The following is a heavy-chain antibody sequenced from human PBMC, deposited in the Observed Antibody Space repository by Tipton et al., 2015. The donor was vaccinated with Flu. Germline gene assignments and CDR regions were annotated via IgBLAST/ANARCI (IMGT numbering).Heavy chain of an antibody. CDR1: GDSISRRSYY. D-gene: IGHD6-13*01. Sequence: TLSLTCTVSGDSISRRSYYWGWIRQPPGKGLEWIGSIYFSGNTYYNPSLKSRVTISVDTSKNQFSLKVSSVTAADTAVYYCARDPGSRMFDPWGQGTLVTVSS. V-gene: IGHV4-39*07. CDR2: IYFSGNT. CDR3: ARDPGSRMFDP. J-gene: IGHJ5*02.